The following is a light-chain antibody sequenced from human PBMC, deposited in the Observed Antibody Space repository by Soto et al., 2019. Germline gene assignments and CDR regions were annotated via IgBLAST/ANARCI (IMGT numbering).Light chain of an antibody. Sequence: EIVLTQSPATLSLSPGERATLSCRAGQSVSSYLAWYQQKPGQAPRLLIYGASNRATGIPDRFSGSGSETEFILTISSLQSEDSATYYCQQYGSSGTFGQGTKVDIK. J-gene: IGKJ1*01. CDR3: QQYGSSGT. CDR2: GAS. V-gene: IGKV3-20*01. CDR1: QSVSSY.